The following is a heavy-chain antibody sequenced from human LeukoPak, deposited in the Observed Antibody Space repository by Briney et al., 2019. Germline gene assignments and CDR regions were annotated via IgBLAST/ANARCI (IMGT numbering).Heavy chain of an antibody. CDR3: ARDTMIVVVTRYYYYGMDV. Sequence: SETLSLTCIVSGHSIINSYYWGWIRQPPGKGLEWIGSIYHSGSTYYNPSLKSRVTISVDTSKNQFSLKLSSVTAADTAVYYCARDTMIVVVTRYYYYGMDVWGQGTTVTVSS. J-gene: IGHJ6*02. CDR1: GHSIINSYY. V-gene: IGHV4-38-2*02. D-gene: IGHD3-22*01. CDR2: IYHSGST.